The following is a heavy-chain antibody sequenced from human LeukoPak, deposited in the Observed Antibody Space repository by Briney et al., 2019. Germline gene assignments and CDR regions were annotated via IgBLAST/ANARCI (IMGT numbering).Heavy chain of an antibody. V-gene: IGHV3-23*01. CDR3: AKDFVRGTLTGAFDV. D-gene: IGHD3-10*01. Sequence: GGSLGLSCAASGFSFRSFTMHWVRQAPGKGLEWVSGISDSDADTHYADSVKGRFTISRDNSKNTVYLQMSSLRVEDTALYFCAKDFVRGTLTGAFDVWGRGAMVTVST. CDR2: ISDSDADT. J-gene: IGHJ3*01. CDR1: GFSFRSFT.